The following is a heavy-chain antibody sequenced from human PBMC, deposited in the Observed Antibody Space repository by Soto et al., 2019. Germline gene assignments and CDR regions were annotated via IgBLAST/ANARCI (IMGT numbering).Heavy chain of an antibody. J-gene: IGHJ4*02. Sequence: PGGSLRLSCAASGFTFSSYSMNWVRQAPGKGLEWVSYISSSSSTIYYAEYVKGRFTISRDNAKNSLYLQMNSLRSEDTAVYYCARDSDYYDSSGYYNWGQGTLVTVSS. V-gene: IGHV3-48*01. CDR2: ISSSSSTI. D-gene: IGHD3-22*01. CDR3: ARDSDYYDSSGYYN. CDR1: GFTFSSYS.